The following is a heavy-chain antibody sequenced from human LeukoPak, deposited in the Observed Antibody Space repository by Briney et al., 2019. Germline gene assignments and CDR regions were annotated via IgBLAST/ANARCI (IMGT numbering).Heavy chain of an antibody. D-gene: IGHD3-10*01. Sequence: SETLSLTCTVSGGSISSSSYYWGWIRQPPGKGLEWIGSIYYSGSTYYNPSLKSRVTISVDTSRNQFSLKLSSVTAADTAVYYCAREDLRRGQKIDYWGQGTLVTVSS. CDR1: GGSISSSSYY. CDR3: AREDLRRGQKIDY. J-gene: IGHJ4*02. CDR2: IYYSGST. V-gene: IGHV4-39*02.